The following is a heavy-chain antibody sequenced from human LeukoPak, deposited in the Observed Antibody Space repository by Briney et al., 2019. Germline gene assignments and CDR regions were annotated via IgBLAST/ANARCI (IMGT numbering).Heavy chain of an antibody. Sequence: SETLSLTCTVSGGSTSSSNYYWGWIRQPPGKGLEWIGGIHYSGNTYYNPSLKSRVTISVDTSKNQFSLKLSSVTAADTAVYYCTRLGAGPTYYDFWSGYSSFYFDYWGQGTLVTVSS. D-gene: IGHD3-3*01. CDR1: GGSTSSSNYY. CDR3: TRLGAGPTYYDFWSGYSSFYFDY. CDR2: IHYSGNT. J-gene: IGHJ4*02. V-gene: IGHV4-39*01.